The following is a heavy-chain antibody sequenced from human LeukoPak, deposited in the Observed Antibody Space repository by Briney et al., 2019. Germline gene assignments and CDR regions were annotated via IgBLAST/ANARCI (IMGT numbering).Heavy chain of an antibody. CDR1: GGSISSYY. CDR2: IYTSGST. V-gene: IGHV4-4*07. J-gene: IGHJ5*02. CDR3: ARDNGGYCSSTSCYGGWFDP. D-gene: IGHD2-2*01. Sequence: KASETLSLTCTVSGGSISSYYRSWIRQPAGKGLEWIGRIYTSGSTNYNPSLKSRVTMSVDTSKNQFSLKLSSVTAADTAVYYCARDNGGYCSSTSCYGGWFDPWGQGTLVTVSS.